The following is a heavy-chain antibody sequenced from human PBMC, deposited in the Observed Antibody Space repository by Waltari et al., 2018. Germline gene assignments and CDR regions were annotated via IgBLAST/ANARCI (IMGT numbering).Heavy chain of an antibody. J-gene: IGHJ4*02. V-gene: IGHV3-15*01. D-gene: IGHD3-10*01. Sequence: VQLVESGGGLVQPGGSLRLSCVVAGMSTPSFKSAYMRLVRRAPTRGLEWIGRIKTDSEGAATEFAAPVKGRFSISRDDSKKTLYLQLSSLEKDDTAVYYCVTDRGDFDYWGQGTLVTVSS. CDR1: GMSTPSFKSAY. CDR2: IKTDSEGAAT. CDR3: VTDRGDFDY.